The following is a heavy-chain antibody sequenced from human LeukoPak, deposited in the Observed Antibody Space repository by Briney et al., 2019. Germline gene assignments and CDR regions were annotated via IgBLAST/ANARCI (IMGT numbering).Heavy chain of an antibody. CDR2: IYYSGST. Sequence: ASETLSLTCTVSGGSISSSSYYWGWIRQPPGEGLEWIGSIYYSGSTYYNPSLKSRVTISVDTSKNQFSLKLSSVTAADTAVYYCARTGYTNWFDPWGQGTLVIVSS. CDR1: GGSISSSSYY. J-gene: IGHJ5*02. V-gene: IGHV4-39*07. CDR3: ARTGYTNWFDP. D-gene: IGHD5-18*01.